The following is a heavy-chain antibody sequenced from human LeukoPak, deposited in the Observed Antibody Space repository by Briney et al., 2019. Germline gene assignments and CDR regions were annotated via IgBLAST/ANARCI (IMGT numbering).Heavy chain of an antibody. V-gene: IGHV4-59*01. CDR2: IYYSGST. D-gene: IGHD1-26*01. Sequence: KPSETLSLTCTVSGGSISGYYWSWIRQPPGKGLEWIGYIYYSGSTNYNPSLKSRVTISVDTSKNQFSLKLSSVTAADTAVYYCARGGAHTPDFDYWGQGTLVTVSS. CDR3: ARGGAHTPDFDY. CDR1: GGSISGYY. J-gene: IGHJ4*02.